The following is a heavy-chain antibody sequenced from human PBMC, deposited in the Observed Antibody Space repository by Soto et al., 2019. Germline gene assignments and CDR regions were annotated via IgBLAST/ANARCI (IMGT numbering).Heavy chain of an antibody. V-gene: IGHV2-5*01. CDR2: IYWNDDK. D-gene: IGHD3-9*01. J-gene: IGHJ5*02. Sequence: SGPTLVNPTQTLTLTCTFSGFSLSTSGVGVGWIRQPPGKALEWLALIYWNDDKRYSPSLKSRLTITKDTSKNQVVLTMTNMEPVDTATDYCAHNDWENWFDLWGQGNLVTFSS. CDR3: AHNDWENWFDL. CDR1: GFSLSTSGVG.